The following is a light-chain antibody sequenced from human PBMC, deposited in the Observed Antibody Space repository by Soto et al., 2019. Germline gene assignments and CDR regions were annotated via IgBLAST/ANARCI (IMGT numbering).Light chain of an antibody. CDR3: SSYTSSIS. Sequence: QSVLTQPASVSGSPGQSITISCTGTSSDVGGYNYVSWYQQRPGKAPKLMIYDVNTRPSGVSNRFSGSKSGNTASLTISGLQAEDEADYYCSSYTSSISFGGGTKLTVL. CDR2: DVN. V-gene: IGLV2-14*01. CDR1: SSDVGGYNY. J-gene: IGLJ2*01.